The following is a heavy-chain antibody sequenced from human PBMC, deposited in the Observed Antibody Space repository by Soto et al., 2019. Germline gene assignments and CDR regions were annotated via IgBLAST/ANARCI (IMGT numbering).Heavy chain of an antibody. V-gene: IGHV1-69*10. CDR2: IIANDGNA. J-gene: IGHJ4*02. D-gene: IGHD6-13*01. CDR1: GGTFSSYA. Sequence: GASAKVSCKASGGTFSSYAISWVRQAPGQGLEWMGGIIANDGNANYAQKFQGRVTITADTSTSTAYMGLSSLRSDDTAVYYCARVGIAAAGLAYWGQGALVTVSS. CDR3: ARVGIAAAGLAY.